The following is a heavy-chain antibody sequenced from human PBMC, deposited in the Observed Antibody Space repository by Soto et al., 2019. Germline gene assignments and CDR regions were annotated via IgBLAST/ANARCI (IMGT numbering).Heavy chain of an antibody. D-gene: IGHD6-13*01. CDR1: GFSLSTSGVG. Sequence: QITLKESGPPLVKPTQTLTLTCTFSGFSLSTSGVGVGWIRQPPGKALAWVALIYWDDDKRYSPSLKSRLTITKATSKNQVVLTMTNVDPVDTATYYCARRRSSSSTYYFDYWGQGTLVTVSS. J-gene: IGHJ4*02. CDR3: ARRRSSSSTYYFDY. CDR2: IYWDDDK. V-gene: IGHV2-5*02.